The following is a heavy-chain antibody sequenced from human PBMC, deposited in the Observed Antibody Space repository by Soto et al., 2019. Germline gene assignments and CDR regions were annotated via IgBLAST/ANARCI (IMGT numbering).Heavy chain of an antibody. D-gene: IGHD3-3*01. V-gene: IGHV4-4*02. CDR3: ARRTRPPPNGYYDLWSGYYYWYFDL. CDR1: SGSISSSNW. Sequence: KTSETLSLTCAVSSGSISSSNWWSWVRQPPGKGLEWIGEIYHSGSTNYNPSLKSRVTISVDKSKNQFSLKLSSVTAADTAVYYCARRTRPPPNGYYDLWSGYYYWYFDLWGRGTLVTVSS. J-gene: IGHJ2*01. CDR2: IYHSGST.